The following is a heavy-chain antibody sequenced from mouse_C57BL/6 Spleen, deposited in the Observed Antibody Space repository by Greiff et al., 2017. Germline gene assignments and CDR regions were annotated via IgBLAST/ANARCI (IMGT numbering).Heavy chain of an antibody. V-gene: IGHV14-3*01. D-gene: IGHD2-3*01. CDR3: AGDAVYVGYPHY. Sequence: EVQLQQSVAELVRPGASVKLSCTASGFNIKNTYMHWVKQRPEQGLEWIGRIDPANGNTKYAPKFQGKATITADTSSNTAYLQLSSLTSEATAIYSCAGDAVYVGYPHYWGQGTTLTVSS. CDR2: IDPANGNT. J-gene: IGHJ2*01. CDR1: GFNIKNTY.